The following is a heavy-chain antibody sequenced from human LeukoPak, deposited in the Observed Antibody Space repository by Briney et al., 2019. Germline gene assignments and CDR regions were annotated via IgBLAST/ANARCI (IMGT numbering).Heavy chain of an antibody. D-gene: IGHD3-16*02. CDR3: ARGSDYVWGSYRYKGGRDWFDP. Sequence: PSETLSLTCTVSGGSISSYYWSWIRQPAGKGLEWIGRIYTSGSTNYNPSLKSRVTMSVDTSKNQFSLKLSSVTAADTAVYYCARGSDYVWGSYRYKGGRDWFDPWGQGTLVAVS. CDR2: IYTSGST. CDR1: GGSISSYY. J-gene: IGHJ5*02. V-gene: IGHV4-4*07.